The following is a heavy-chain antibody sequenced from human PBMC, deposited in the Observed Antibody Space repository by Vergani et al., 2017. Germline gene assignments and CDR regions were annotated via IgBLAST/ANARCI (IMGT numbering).Heavy chain of an antibody. D-gene: IGHD2-2*01. CDR3: ARLPAATLGPYNWFDP. CDR1: GYSFTTYY. CDR2: FNPSADST. Sequence: QVQLVQSGAEVKEPGASVKISCKASGYSFTTYYMHWVRQAPGQGLEWMGIFNPSADSTSYAQKFQDRVTMTSDTSTTTVYMELSSLRSDDTAVYYCARLPAATLGPYNWFDPWGQGTLVTVSS. J-gene: IGHJ5*02. V-gene: IGHV1-46*01.